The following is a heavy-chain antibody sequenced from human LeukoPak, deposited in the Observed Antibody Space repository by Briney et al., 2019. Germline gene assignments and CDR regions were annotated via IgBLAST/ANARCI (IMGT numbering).Heavy chain of an antibody. D-gene: IGHD3-3*01. CDR1: GFTFSTYA. CDR2: IKQDGREK. CDR3: ARVKGLRFLENCYGMDV. Sequence: GGSLRLSCAASGFTFSTYAMNWVRQAPGKGLEWVANIKQDGREKSYVDSVKGRFTISRDNAENSLYLQMNSLRAGDTAVYYCARVKGLRFLENCYGMDVWGQGTTVTVSS. V-gene: IGHV3-7*01. J-gene: IGHJ6*02.